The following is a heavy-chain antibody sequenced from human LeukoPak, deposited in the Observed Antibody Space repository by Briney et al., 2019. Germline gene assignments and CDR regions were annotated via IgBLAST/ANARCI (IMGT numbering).Heavy chain of an antibody. CDR2: ISSSSSYI. V-gene: IGHV3-21*04. CDR1: GFTFSSYS. J-gene: IGHJ4*02. Sequence: PGGSLRLSCAASGFTFSSYSMNWVRQAPGKGLEWVSSISSSSSYIYYADSVKGRFTISRDNAKNSLYLQVSSLRAEDTAVYFCAKGHSDYGTGFDLWGQGTLVTVSS. D-gene: IGHD4-17*01. CDR3: AKGHSDYGTGFDL.